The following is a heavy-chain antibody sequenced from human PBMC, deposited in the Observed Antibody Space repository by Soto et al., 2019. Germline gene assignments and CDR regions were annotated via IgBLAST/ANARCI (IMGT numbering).Heavy chain of an antibody. V-gene: IGHV4-31*03. J-gene: IGHJ6*02. CDR1: GGSISSGGYY. CDR2: IYYSGST. Sequence: LSLTCTVSGGSISSGGYYWSWIRQHPGKGLEWIGYIYYSGSTYYNPSLKSRVTISVDTSKNQFSLKLSSVTAADTAVYYCAREGPYGSGSQKNYYYYGMDVWGQGTTVTVSS. D-gene: IGHD3-10*01. CDR3: AREGPYGSGSQKNYYYYGMDV.